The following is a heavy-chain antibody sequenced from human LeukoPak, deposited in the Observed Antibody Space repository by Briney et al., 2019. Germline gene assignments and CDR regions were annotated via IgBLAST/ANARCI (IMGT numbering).Heavy chain of an antibody. CDR1: GFTFSRYW. V-gene: IGHV3-7*03. CDR3: ARDKGDYGTSGSLFVF. D-gene: IGHD3-22*01. CDR2: IKQDGSEK. J-gene: IGHJ4*02. Sequence: GGSLRLSCAASGFTFSRYWMSWVRQSPRKGLEWVANIKQDGSEKYYVDSVKGRFTISRDNAKNSLYLQMNSLRAEDTALYYCARDKGDYGTSGSLFVFGGQGTLVTVSP.